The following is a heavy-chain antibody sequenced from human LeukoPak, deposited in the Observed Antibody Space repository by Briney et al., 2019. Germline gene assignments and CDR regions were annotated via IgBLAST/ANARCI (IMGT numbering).Heavy chain of an antibody. CDR3: ARAPPPYSSSWYLFDY. J-gene: IGHJ4*02. CDR2: IYTSGST. D-gene: IGHD6-13*01. Sequence: SETLSLTCTVSGGSINNYYWSWIRQPAGKGLEWIGRIYTSGSTNYNPSLKSRVTMSVDTSKNQFSLKLSSVTAADTAVYYCARAPPPYSSSWYLFDYWGQGTLVTVSS. CDR1: GGSINNYY. V-gene: IGHV4-4*07.